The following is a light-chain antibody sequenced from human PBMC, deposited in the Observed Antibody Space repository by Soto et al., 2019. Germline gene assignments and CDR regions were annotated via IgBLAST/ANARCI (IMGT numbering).Light chain of an antibody. CDR1: QSVISH. CDR2: DAS. V-gene: IGKV3-11*01. CDR3: QQSHSTPIT. Sequence: EIVLTQSPATLSLSPGEIATLSFSASQSVISHLICYQQRPGQAPRLLFYDASTRATGIPARFSGSGSGTDFTLTISRLEPEDFATYYCQQSHSTPITFGQGTRLEIK. J-gene: IGKJ5*01.